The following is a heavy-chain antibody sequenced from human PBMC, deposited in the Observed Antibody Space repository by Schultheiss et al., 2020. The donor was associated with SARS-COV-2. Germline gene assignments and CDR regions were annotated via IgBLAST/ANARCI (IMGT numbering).Heavy chain of an antibody. J-gene: IGHJ6*02. D-gene: IGHD3-22*01. CDR2: ISYDGSNK. CDR3: AKPDNYYDSSGYSYYYYGMDV. CDR1: GFTFSSYA. Sequence: GGSLRLSCAASGFTFSSYAMHWVRQAPGKGLEWVAVISYDGSNKYYADSVKGRFTISRDNSKNTLYLQMNSLRAEDTAVYYCAKPDNYYDSSGYSYYYYGMDVWGQGTTVTVSS. V-gene: IGHV3-30*04.